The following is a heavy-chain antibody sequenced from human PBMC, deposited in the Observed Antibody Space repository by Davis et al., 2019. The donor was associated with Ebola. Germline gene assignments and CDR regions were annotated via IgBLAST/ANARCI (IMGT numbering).Heavy chain of an antibody. J-gene: IGHJ6*02. D-gene: IGHD3-10*01. CDR2: FDPEDGET. CDR3: ARDLVFRELLNYYYYGMDV. V-gene: IGHV1-24*01. CDR1: GYTLTELS. Sequence: AASVKVSCKVSGYTLTELSMHWVRQAPGKGLEWMGGFDPEDGETIYAQKFQGRVTMTEDTSTDTAYMELSSLRAEDTAVYYCARDLVFRELLNYYYYGMDVWGQGTTVTVSS.